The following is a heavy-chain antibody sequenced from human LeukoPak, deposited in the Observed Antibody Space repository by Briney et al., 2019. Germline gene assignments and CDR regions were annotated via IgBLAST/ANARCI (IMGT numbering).Heavy chain of an antibody. CDR1: GGSISSSTYY. D-gene: IGHD3-10*01. Sequence: PSETLSLTCTVSGGSISSSTYYWGWIRQPPGKGLAWIGSISYTGITYYNPSLKSRVTMSVDTSKNQFSLKLSSVTAADTALYYCARDSGTTGEVKFDPWGQGTLVTVSS. CDR3: ARDSGTTGEVKFDP. V-gene: IGHV4-39*07. CDR2: ISYTGIT. J-gene: IGHJ5*02.